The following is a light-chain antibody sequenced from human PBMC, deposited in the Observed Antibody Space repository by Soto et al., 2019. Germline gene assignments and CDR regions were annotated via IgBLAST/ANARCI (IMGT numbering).Light chain of an antibody. J-gene: IGKJ1*01. CDR1: QSVSSN. CDR3: HKYRNSFT. Sequence: EIVMTQSPATLSVSPGERATLSCRASQSVSSNFAWYQQKPGQAPRLLIYGASSSAPGIPGRFSGSGSGTDFTLTISRLQSEDFTVYSCHKYRNSFTFGQGTKVDIK. CDR2: GAS. V-gene: IGKV3-15*01.